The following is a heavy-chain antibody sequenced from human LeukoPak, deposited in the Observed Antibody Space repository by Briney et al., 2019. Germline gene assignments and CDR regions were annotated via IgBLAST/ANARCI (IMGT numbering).Heavy chain of an antibody. V-gene: IGHV3-48*01. Sequence: GGSLRLSCAASGFIFRSYSMNWVRRAPGKGLEWVSYISSGGSTIYYADSVKGRFTISRDNAKNSLYLQMNSLRAEDTAVYYCAREPFGSRSYNSDCWGQGTLVTVSS. CDR2: ISSGGSTI. CDR3: AREPFGSRSYNSDC. D-gene: IGHD3-10*01. CDR1: GFIFRSYS. J-gene: IGHJ4*02.